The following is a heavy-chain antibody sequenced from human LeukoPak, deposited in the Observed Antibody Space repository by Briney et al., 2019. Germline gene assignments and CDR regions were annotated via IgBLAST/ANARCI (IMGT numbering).Heavy chain of an antibody. CDR3: ARDLDDILTGYPHDAFDI. CDR1: GGTFSSYG. V-gene: IGHV1-69*04. Sequence: SVKVSCKASGGTFSSYGISWVRQAPGQGLEWMGRIIPILDTANYAQKFQGRVTIVADKSTSTAYMELSSLRSEDTAVYYCARDLDDILTGYPHDAFDIWGQGTMVTVSS. D-gene: IGHD3-9*01. CDR2: IIPILDTA. J-gene: IGHJ3*02.